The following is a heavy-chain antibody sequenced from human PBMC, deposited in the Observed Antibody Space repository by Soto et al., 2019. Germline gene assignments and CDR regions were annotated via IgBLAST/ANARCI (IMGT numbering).Heavy chain of an antibody. CDR2: IDYSGST. D-gene: IGHD3-10*01. Sequence: SETLSLTCVVSGGSISSSNWWNWVRQSPGKGLEWIGEIDYSGSTNYNPSLKSRVTISVDTSKNQFSLKLSSVTAADTAVYYCARSRYYYGSGSYYYYYYGMDVWGQGTTVTVSS. J-gene: IGHJ6*02. V-gene: IGHV4-4*02. CDR3: ARSRYYYGSGSYYYYYYGMDV. CDR1: GGSISSSNW.